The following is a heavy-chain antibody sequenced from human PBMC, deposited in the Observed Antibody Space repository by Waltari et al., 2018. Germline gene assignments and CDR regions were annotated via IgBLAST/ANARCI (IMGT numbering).Heavy chain of an antibody. CDR3: ARTSGTNYYYYMDV. CDR1: GFSLSTSGMR. D-gene: IGHD1-7*01. Sequence: QVTLKESGPALVKPTQTLTLTCTFSGFSLSTSGMRVSWIRQPPGKALEWLARIDWDGDKLYSTSLKTRLTISKDTSKNQVVLTMTNMDPVDTATYYCARTSGTNYYYYMDVWGKGTTVTVSS. V-gene: IGHV2-70*04. CDR2: IDWDGDK. J-gene: IGHJ6*03.